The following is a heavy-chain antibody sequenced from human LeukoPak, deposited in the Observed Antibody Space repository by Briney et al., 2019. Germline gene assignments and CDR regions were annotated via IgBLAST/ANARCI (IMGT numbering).Heavy chain of an antibody. D-gene: IGHD2-21*02. V-gene: IGHV3-23*01. J-gene: IGHJ4*02. CDR3: TKVGDYCGGDCYSYYFGY. CDR2: ISGSGGST. Sequence: GGSLRLSCAASGFTFSSYAMSWVRQAPGEGLEWVSAISGSGGSTYYADSVKGRFTISRGNSKNTLYLQMNSLRAEDTAVYYCTKVGDYCGGDCYSYYFGYWGQGTLVTVSS. CDR1: GFTFSSYA.